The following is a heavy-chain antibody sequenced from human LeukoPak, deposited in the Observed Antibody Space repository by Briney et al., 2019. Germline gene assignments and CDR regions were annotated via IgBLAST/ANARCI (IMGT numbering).Heavy chain of an antibody. CDR3: ARAGLSWDAFDI. Sequence: GGSLRLSCAASGFTFSSYAMSWVRQAPGKGLVWVSRINSDGSSTSYADSVKGRFTISRDNAKNTLYLQMNSLRAEDTAVYYCARAGLSWDAFDIWGQGTMVTVSS. J-gene: IGHJ3*02. D-gene: IGHD2-8*02. CDR1: GFTFSSYA. V-gene: IGHV3-74*01. CDR2: INSDGSST.